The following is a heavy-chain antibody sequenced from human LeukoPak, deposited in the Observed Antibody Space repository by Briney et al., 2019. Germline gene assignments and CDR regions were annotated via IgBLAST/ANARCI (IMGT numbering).Heavy chain of an antibody. D-gene: IGHD3-9*01. V-gene: IGHV3-30*18. CDR2: ISYDGSNK. J-gene: IGHJ4*02. Sequence: GRSLRLSCAASGFTFSSYGMHWVRQAPGKGLEWVAVISYDGSNKYYADSVKGRFTISRDNSKNTLYLQMNNLRAEDTAVYYCAKVFYDILTGYLGGIDYWGQGTLVTVSS. CDR1: GFTFSSYG. CDR3: AKVFYDILTGYLGGIDY.